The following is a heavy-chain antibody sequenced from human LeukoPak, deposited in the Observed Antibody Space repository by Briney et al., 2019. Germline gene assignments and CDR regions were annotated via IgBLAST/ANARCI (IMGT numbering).Heavy chain of an antibody. V-gene: IGHV5-51*01. Sequence: GESLQISCEVSGLRFTNHWVGWVRQMPGKGLEWMGIINLGDSDTKYSPSFQGQVTISLDKSISTAYLQWRSLEASDTAMYYCARRPYSGSPNWFDPWGQGTLVTVSS. CDR3: ARRPYSGSPNWFDP. CDR2: INLGDSDT. CDR1: GLRFTNHW. D-gene: IGHD1-26*01. J-gene: IGHJ5*02.